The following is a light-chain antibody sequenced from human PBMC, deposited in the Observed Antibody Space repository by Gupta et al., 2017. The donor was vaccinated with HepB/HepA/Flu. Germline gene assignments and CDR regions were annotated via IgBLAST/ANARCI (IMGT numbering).Light chain of an antibody. CDR1: RSVSNNY. CDR2: DAS. CDR3: QQDGYSPRS. J-gene: IGKJ2*04. Sequence: EIVLTQSPGTLSLSPGEGATLSCRASRSVSNNYLAWYQQKPGQAPRLLIYDASSRAPGIPDRFSGSGSGTEFILTISRMEPEDFAFYYCQQDGYSPRSFGQGTKLDIK. V-gene: IGKV3-20*01.